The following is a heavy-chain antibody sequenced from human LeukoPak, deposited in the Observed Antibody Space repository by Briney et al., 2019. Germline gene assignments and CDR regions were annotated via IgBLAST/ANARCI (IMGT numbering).Heavy chain of an antibody. CDR2: ISSSSSYI. J-gene: IGHJ3*02. Sequence: GGSLRLSCAASGFTFSSYSMNWVRQAPGKGLEWVSSISSSSSYIYYADSVKGRFTISRDNAKNSLYLQMNSLRAEDTAVYYCARDRVSGAFDIWGQGTMVTVSS. V-gene: IGHV3-21*01. D-gene: IGHD6-19*01. CDR1: GFTFSSYS. CDR3: ARDRVSGAFDI.